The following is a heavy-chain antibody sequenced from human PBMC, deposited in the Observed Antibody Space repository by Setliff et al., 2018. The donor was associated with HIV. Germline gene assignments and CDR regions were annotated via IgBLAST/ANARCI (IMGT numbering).Heavy chain of an antibody. V-gene: IGHV3-7*01. J-gene: IGHJ4*02. CDR1: GFTFSSAW. D-gene: IGHD1-26*01. Sequence: PGGSLRLSCAASGFTFSSAWMGWVRQAPAKGLEWVANISPDGSATYYVDSVKGRFTISRDNAKNLVYLQMNSLRVEDTAVYFCARWGSGSYERVFDYWGQGMLVTVSS. CDR2: ISPDGSAT. CDR3: ARWGSGSYERVFDY.